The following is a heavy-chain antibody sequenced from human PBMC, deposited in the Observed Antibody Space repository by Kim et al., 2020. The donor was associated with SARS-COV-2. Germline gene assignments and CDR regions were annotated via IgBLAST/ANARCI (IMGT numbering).Heavy chain of an antibody. Sequence: SETLSLTCTVSGGSISSYYWSWIRQPAGKGLEWIGRIYTSGITNYNPSLKSRVTMSVDTSKNQFSLKLSSVTAADTAVYYCARDRKDGLGGYYDFWSGYNYYYYYMDVWGKGTTVTVSS. V-gene: IGHV4-4*07. CDR1: GGSISSYY. CDR2: IYTSGIT. CDR3: ARDRKDGLGGYYDFWSGYNYYYYYMDV. D-gene: IGHD3-3*01. J-gene: IGHJ6*03.